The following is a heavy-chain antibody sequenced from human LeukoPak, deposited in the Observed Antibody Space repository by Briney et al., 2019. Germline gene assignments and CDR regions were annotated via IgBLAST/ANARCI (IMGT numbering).Heavy chain of an antibody. CDR3: ARGPYYYDSSGYPFDY. CDR1: GFTFSSYS. Sequence: GGSLRLSCAASGFTFSSYSMNWVRQAPGKGLEWVSSISSSSYIYYADSVKGRFTISRDNAKNSLYLQMNSLRAEDTAVYYCARGPYYYDSSGYPFDYWGQGTLVTVSS. D-gene: IGHD3-22*01. J-gene: IGHJ4*02. V-gene: IGHV3-21*01. CDR2: ISSSSYI.